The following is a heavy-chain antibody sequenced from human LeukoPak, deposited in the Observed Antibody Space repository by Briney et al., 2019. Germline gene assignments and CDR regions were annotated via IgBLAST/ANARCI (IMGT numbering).Heavy chain of an antibody. J-gene: IGHJ3*02. CDR3: ARFKGNYGDYPDAFGI. CDR1: GGSISSYY. D-gene: IGHD4-17*01. Sequence: PSETLSLSCTVSGGSISSYYWSWIRQPPGKGLEWIGYIYYSGSTNYNPSLKSRVTISVDTSKNQFSLKLSSVTAADTAVYYCARFKGNYGDYPDAFGIWGQGTMVTVSS. CDR2: IYYSGST. V-gene: IGHV4-59*01.